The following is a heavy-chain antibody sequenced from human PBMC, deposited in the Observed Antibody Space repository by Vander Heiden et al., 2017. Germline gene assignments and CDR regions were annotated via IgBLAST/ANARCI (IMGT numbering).Heavy chain of an antibody. J-gene: IGHJ4*02. D-gene: IGHD5-18*01. CDR2: ISWNSGTI. V-gene: IGHV3-9*01. CDR1: GCTFGNYA. CDR3: AKGEDRGYSYGVDY. Sequence: VQLLASAGGLVQPGRSLRLPCAASGCTFGNYAMDWVRQAPGKGLEWVSGISWNSGTIGYADSVKGRFTISRDNAKNSLYLQMNSLRAEDTALYYCAKGEDRGYSYGVDYWGQGTLVTVSS.